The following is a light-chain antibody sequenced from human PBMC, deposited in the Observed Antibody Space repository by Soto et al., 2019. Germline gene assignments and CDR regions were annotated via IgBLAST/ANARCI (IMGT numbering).Light chain of an antibody. J-gene: IGLJ3*02. V-gene: IGLV2-14*01. Sequence: QSALTQPASVSGSPGQSITIPCTGTSSDVGGYNYVSWYQQHPGKAPKLMIYEVSNRPSGVSNRFSSSKSGNTASLTISGLQAEDEADYYCSSYTSSSTWVFGGGTKLTVL. CDR1: SSDVGGYNY. CDR3: SSYTSSSTWV. CDR2: EVS.